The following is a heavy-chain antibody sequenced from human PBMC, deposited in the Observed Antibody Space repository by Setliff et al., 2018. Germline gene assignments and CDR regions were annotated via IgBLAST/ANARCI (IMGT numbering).Heavy chain of an antibody. J-gene: IGHJ6*03. CDR1: GDSISAASI. Sequence: SETLSLTCNVSGDSISAASIMAWIRQPPGKGLEWIGSIHYSGSSNYNPSPKSRVTISVDTSKNQFSLKLNSVTAADTAVYYCARGLEGEDYFYYMDVWGKGNTVTVSS. CDR2: IHYSGSS. CDR3: ARGLEGEDYFYYMDV. V-gene: IGHV4-38-2*02. D-gene: IGHD2-21*01.